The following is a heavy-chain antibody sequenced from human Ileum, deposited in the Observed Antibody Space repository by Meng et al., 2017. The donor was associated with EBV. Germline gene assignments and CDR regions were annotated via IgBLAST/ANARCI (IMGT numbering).Heavy chain of an antibody. CDR3: ARDSEAADY. Sequence: QVQLVQSGSGLQKPGASVRISCKASGYTFTTYGMNWVRQAPGQGLERMGWINTNTGKPTYAQGLTGRFVFSLDTSVSTAYLQISSLKAEDTAVYYCARDSEAADYWGQGTLGTVSS. D-gene: IGHD6-25*01. CDR2: INTNTGKP. J-gene: IGHJ4*02. V-gene: IGHV7-4-1*02. CDR1: GYTFTTYG.